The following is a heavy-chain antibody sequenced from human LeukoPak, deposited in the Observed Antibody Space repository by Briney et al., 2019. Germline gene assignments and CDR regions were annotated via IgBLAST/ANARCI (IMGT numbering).Heavy chain of an antibody. D-gene: IGHD7-27*01. V-gene: IGHV4-59*01. CDR2: IYYSGST. J-gene: IGHJ4*02. CDR1: GGSISSYY. CDR3: ARGTLNWVYLHY. Sequence: PSETLSLTCTVSGGSISSYYWSWIRQPPGKGLEWIGYIYYSGSTNYNPSLKSRVTISIDTSKNQFSLKLSSVTAADTAVYYCARGTLNWVYLHYWGQGTLVTVSS.